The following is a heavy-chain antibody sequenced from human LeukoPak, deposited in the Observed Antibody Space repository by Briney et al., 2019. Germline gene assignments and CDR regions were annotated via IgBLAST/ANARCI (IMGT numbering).Heavy chain of an antibody. J-gene: IGHJ4*02. Sequence: PSETLSLTCTVSGGSISSSSYYWGWIRQPPGKGLEWIGSIYYSGSTYYNPSLKSRVTISVDTSKNQFSLKLSSVTAADTAVYYCARAVYGDYDRYFDYWGQGTLVTVSS. CDR1: GGSISSSSYY. V-gene: IGHV4-39*07. CDR2: IYYSGST. D-gene: IGHD4-17*01. CDR3: ARAVYGDYDRYFDY.